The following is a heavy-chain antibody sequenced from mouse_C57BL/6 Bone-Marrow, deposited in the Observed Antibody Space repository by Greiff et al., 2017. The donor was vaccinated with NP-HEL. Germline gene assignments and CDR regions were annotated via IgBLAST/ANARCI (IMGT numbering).Heavy chain of an antibody. Sequence: QVQLQQPGAELVRPGSSVKLSCKASGYTFTSYWMDWVKQRPGQGLEWIGNIYPSDSETHYNQKFKDKATLTVDKSSSTAYMQLSSLTSEDSAVYYCAREGYYSNYDYFDYWGQGTTLIVSS. CDR2: IYPSDSET. J-gene: IGHJ2*01. CDR1: GYTFTSYW. CDR3: AREGYYSNYDYFDY. V-gene: IGHV1-61*01. D-gene: IGHD2-5*01.